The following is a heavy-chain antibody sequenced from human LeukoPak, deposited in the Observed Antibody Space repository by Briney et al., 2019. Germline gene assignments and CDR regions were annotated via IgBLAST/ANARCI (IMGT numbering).Heavy chain of an antibody. J-gene: IGHJ4*02. Sequence: GGSLRLSCAASGFTFSNYSMNWVRQAPGKGLEWVSSISSSSSYIYYADSVKGRFTISRDNAKNSLYLQMNSLRAEDTAVYYCARCRSGTVSVDYWGQGTLVIVSS. D-gene: IGHD2-15*01. V-gene: IGHV3-21*01. CDR3: ARCRSGTVSVDY. CDR2: ISSSSSYI. CDR1: GFTFSNYS.